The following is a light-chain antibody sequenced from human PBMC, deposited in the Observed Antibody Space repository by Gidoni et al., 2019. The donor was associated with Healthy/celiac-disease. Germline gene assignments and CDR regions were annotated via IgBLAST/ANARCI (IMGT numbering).Light chain of an antibody. CDR1: QRISSW. CDR2: KAS. CDR3: QQYNSYLCS. V-gene: IGKV1-5*03. J-gene: IGKJ2*04. Sequence: DIQMTQSPSTLSASVGDRVTITCRASQRISSWLAWYQQKPGKAPKLLIYKASSLESWVPSRFSGSGSGTEFTLTISSLQPDDFATYYCQQYNSYLCSFGQGTKLEIK.